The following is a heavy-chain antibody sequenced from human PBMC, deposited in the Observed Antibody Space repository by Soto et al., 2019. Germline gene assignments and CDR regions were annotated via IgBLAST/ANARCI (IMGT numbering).Heavy chain of an antibody. CDR1: GGTFSSYA. CDR3: ARFLYYGSGSSYYYYYGMDV. D-gene: IGHD3-10*01. Sequence: ASVKVSCRASGGTFSSYAISWVRQAPGQGLEWMGGIIPIFGTANYAQKFQGRVTITADESTSTAYMELSSLRSEDTAVYYCARFLYYGSGSSYYYYYGMDVWGQGTTVTVSS. V-gene: IGHV1-69*13. J-gene: IGHJ6*02. CDR2: IIPIFGTA.